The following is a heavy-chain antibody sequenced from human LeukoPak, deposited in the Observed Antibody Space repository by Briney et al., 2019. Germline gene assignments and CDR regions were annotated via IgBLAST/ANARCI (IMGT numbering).Heavy chain of an antibody. CDR2: IYYSGST. J-gene: IGHJ4*02. Sequence: SETLSLTCTVSGGSISSSSYYWGWIRQPPGKGLEWIGSIYYSGSTYYNPSLKSRVTISVDTSKNQFSLKLSSVTAADTAVYYCARSGYSYSSRFDYWGQGTLVTVSS. V-gene: IGHV4-39*07. CDR3: ARSGYSYSSRFDY. CDR1: GGSISSSSYY. D-gene: IGHD5-18*01.